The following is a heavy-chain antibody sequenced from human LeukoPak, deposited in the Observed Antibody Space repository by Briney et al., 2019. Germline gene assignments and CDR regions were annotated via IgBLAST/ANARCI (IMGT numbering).Heavy chain of an antibody. CDR1: GGTFSSYA. D-gene: IGHD3-22*01. V-gene: IGHV1-69*06. Sequence: AASVKVSCKASGGTFSSYAISWVRQAPGQGLEWMGGIIPIFGTANYAQKFQGRVTITADKSTSTAYMELSSLRSEDTAVYYCASPSSGYSGAQFDYWGQGTLVTVSS. CDR3: ASPSSGYSGAQFDY. CDR2: IIPIFGTA. J-gene: IGHJ4*02.